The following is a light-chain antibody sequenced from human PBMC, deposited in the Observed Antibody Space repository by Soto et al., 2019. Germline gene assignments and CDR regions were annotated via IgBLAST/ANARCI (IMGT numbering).Light chain of an antibody. CDR3: SSYTTSGTWV. Sequence: QSALTQPASVSGSPGQSITISCTGTSSDVGGYNYVSWYQHHPGKAPKLMIYEVSNRPSGVSNRFSGSKSGNTASLTISGLQAEDVGDYYCSSYTTSGTWVFGGGTKLTVL. CDR1: SSDVGGYNY. V-gene: IGLV2-14*01. J-gene: IGLJ3*02. CDR2: EVS.